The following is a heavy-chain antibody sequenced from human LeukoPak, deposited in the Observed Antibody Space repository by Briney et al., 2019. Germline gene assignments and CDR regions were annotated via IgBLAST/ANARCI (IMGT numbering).Heavy chain of an antibody. D-gene: IGHD2-15*01. V-gene: IGHV3-21*01. Sequence: GGSLRHSCAASGFTFSSYSMNWVRQAPGKGLEWVSSISSSSSYIYYADSVKGRFTISRDNAKNSLYLQMNSLRAEDTAVYYCARDGGNDAFDIWGQGTMVTVSS. CDR1: GFTFSSYS. CDR2: ISSSSSYI. CDR3: ARDGGNDAFDI. J-gene: IGHJ3*02.